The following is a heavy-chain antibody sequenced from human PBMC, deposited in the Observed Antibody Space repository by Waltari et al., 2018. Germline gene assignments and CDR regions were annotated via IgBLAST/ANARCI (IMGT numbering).Heavy chain of an antibody. J-gene: IGHJ5*02. CDR1: GFTFSSHS. V-gene: IGHV3-21*01. CDR2: ISSSSSYI. Sequence: EVQLVESGGGLVKPGGSLRLSCAASGFTFSSHSMNWVRQAPGKGLEWVSSISSSSSYIYYADSVKGRFTISRDNAKNSLYLQMNSLRAEDTAVYYCARVSAFGNWFDPWGQGTLVTVSS. D-gene: IGHD3-3*02. CDR3: ARVSAFGNWFDP.